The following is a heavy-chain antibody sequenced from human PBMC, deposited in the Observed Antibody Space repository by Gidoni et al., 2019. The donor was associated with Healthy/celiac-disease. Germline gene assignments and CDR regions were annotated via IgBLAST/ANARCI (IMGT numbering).Heavy chain of an antibody. CDR3: AILASSIAAWSGAFDI. J-gene: IGHJ3*02. Sequence: QVQLVQSGAEVQKPGASVKVSCQASGYTFTSYYMHLVRQAPGQGLEWMGIINPSGGSTSYEQKFQGRVTRTRDTSTSTFYMELSSLRSEDTAVYYCAILASSIAAWSGAFDIWGQGTMVTVSS. CDR2: INPSGGST. D-gene: IGHD6-6*01. CDR1: GYTFTSYY. V-gene: IGHV1-46*03.